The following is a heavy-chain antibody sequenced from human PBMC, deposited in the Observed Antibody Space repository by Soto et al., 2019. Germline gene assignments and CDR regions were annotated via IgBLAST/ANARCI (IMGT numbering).Heavy chain of an antibody. D-gene: IGHD1-26*01. V-gene: IGHV3-23*01. CDR2: ISGSGGST. J-gene: IGHJ4*02. CDR3: AKDSGGATRYFDY. CDR1: GFTFSSYA. Sequence: GGSLRLSCTVSGFTFSSYAMSWVRQAPGKGLEWVSAISGSGGSTYYADSVKGRFTISRDNSKNTLYLQMNSLRAEDTAVYYCAKDSGGATRYFDYWGQGTLVTVSS.